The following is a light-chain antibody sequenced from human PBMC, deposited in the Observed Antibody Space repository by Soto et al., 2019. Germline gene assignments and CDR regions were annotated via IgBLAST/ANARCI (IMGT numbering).Light chain of an antibody. J-gene: IGLJ1*01. CDR2: EVS. CDR1: SSDIGYNNF. Sequence: QSALTQPASVSGSPGQSITISCTGTSSDIGYNNFVSWYQQQPGKAPKLLINEVSHRPSGISNRFSGSKSGNTASLTISGLQAEDEADYYCSSYTGSIYVFGTGTKVTVL. CDR3: SSYTGSIYV. V-gene: IGLV2-14*01.